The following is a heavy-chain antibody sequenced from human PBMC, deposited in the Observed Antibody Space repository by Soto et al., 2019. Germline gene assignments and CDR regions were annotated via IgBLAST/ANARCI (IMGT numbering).Heavy chain of an antibody. D-gene: IGHD6-6*01. CDR2: INPNSGGT. CDR1: GYTFTGYY. Sequence: QVQLVQSGAEVKKPGASVKVSCKASGYTFTGYYMHWVRQAPGQGPEWMGWINPNSGGTTYAQKFQGRVTVTGDTSISTAYMGLSSLRSDDTAVYYCARGGSSSLDDWGQGTLVTVSS. J-gene: IGHJ4*02. V-gene: IGHV1-2*02. CDR3: ARGGSSSLDD.